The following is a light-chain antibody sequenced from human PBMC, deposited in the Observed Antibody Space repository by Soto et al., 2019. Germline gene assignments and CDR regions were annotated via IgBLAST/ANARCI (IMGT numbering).Light chain of an antibody. V-gene: IGKV1-39*01. CDR3: QQGFSPVLT. J-gene: IGKJ4*01. CDR2: GAS. Sequence: DIQMTQSPSSLSVSVGDRVTITCRASQTISASLNWFQQKAGKSPQLLIHGASNLQTGVPSRFSGSGSGTDVTLAYTDLQADDSATYFCQQGFSPVLTFGGGTKVDI. CDR1: QTISAS.